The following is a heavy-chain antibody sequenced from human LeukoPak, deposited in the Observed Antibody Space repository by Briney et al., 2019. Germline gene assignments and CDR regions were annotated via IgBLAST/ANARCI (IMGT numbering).Heavy chain of an antibody. J-gene: IGHJ4*02. V-gene: IGHV3-7*05. D-gene: IGHD3-22*01. CDR3: ARELSSGIDY. CDR1: GFTFNSCW. CDR2: IKEDGILK. Sequence: GGSLRLSCAASGFTFNSCWMSWVRQAPGGGLEWVANIKEDGILKNYVDSVKGRFTISRDNAKNSLFLQINSLRAEDTAVYYCARELSSGIDYWGQGTLVTVSS.